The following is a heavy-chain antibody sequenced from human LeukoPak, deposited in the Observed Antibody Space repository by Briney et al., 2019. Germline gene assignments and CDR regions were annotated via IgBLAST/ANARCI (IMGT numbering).Heavy chain of an antibody. CDR3: ARQIRGHDAFDI. J-gene: IGHJ3*02. Sequence: SETLSLTCTVSGGSISSSSYYWGWIRQPPGKGLEWIGSIYYSGSTYYNPSLKSRVTISVDTSKNQFSLKLSSVTAADTAMYYCARQIRGHDAFDIWGQGTMVTVSS. CDR1: GGSISSSSYY. CDR2: IYYSGST. D-gene: IGHD3-10*01. V-gene: IGHV4-39*01.